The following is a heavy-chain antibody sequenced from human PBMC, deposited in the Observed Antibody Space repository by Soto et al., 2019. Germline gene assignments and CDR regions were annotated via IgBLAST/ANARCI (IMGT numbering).Heavy chain of an antibody. D-gene: IGHD3-10*01. J-gene: IGHJ6*02. CDR3: ARHLLWFGETKKPDHYYYGMDV. Sequence: GESLKTSCKGSGYSFTSYWIGWVRQMPGKGLEWMGIIYPGDSDTRYSPSFQGQVTISADKSISTAYLQWSSLKASNTAMYYCARHLLWFGETKKPDHYYYGMDVWGQGTTVTVSS. V-gene: IGHV5-51*01. CDR1: GYSFTSYW. CDR2: IYPGDSDT.